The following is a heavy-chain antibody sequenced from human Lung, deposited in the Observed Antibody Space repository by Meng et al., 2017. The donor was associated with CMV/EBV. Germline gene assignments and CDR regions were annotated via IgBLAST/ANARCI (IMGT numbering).Heavy chain of an antibody. J-gene: IGHJ4*02. V-gene: IGHV3-9*01. CDR2: ISWNSGSI. CDR1: GFTFDDYA. CDR3: ACNSGDC. D-gene: IGHD3-10*01. Sequence: SLKISCAASGFTFDDYAMHWVRQAPGKGLEWVSGISWNSGSIGYADSVKGRFTISRDNANNSLYLQMNSLRAEDTAVYYCACNSGDCWGQGTLVTVSS.